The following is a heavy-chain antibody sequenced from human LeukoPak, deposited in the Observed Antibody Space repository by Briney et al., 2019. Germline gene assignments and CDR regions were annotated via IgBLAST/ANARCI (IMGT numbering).Heavy chain of an antibody. CDR2: ITASSTTI. V-gene: IGHV3-48*03. D-gene: IGHD5-12*01. Sequence: GGSLRLSCAASGFSFSNYEMSWVRQAPGKGVEWISYITASSTTIYYADSVKGRFTISRDNANNSLYLQMNGLRGEDTAVYYCAKGPGARGHFNWFDPWGQGTLVTVSS. CDR1: GFSFSNYE. CDR3: AKGPGARGHFNWFDP. J-gene: IGHJ5*02.